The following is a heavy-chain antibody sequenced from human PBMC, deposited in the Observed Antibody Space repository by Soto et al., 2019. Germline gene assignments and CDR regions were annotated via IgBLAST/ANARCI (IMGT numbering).Heavy chain of an antibody. CDR2: ISSSSSTI. CDR3: ARGKYGDYIFDC. CDR1: GVTFSTYS. Sequence: EVQLVESGGGLVQPGGSLRLSCAASGVTFSTYSMNWVRQAPGKGLEWVSYISSSSSTIYYADSVKGRFTISRDSAKNSLYLQMNSLRDEDTAVYYCARGKYGDYIFDCWGQGTLVTVSS. D-gene: IGHD4-17*01. J-gene: IGHJ4*02. V-gene: IGHV3-48*02.